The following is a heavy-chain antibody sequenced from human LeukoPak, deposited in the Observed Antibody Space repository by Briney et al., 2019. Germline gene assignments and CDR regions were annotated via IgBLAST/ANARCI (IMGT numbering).Heavy chain of an antibody. V-gene: IGHV3-23*01. CDR1: GFTFSSYA. CDR3: ARDCSASSSDYYPLGY. CDR2: ISGSGAST. Sequence: PGGSLRLSCAASGFTFSSYAMSWVRQAPGKGLEWVSAISGSGASTYYADSVKGRFTISRDNSKNTLYLQMNSLRVEDTAVYFCARDCSASSSDYYPLGYWGQGTLVTVSS. D-gene: IGHD3-22*01. J-gene: IGHJ4*02.